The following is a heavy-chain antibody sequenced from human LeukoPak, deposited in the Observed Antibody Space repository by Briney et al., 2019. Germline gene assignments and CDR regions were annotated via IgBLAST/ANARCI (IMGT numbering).Heavy chain of an antibody. Sequence: PSETLSLTCTVFGGSISSYSWNWIRQSPGKGLEWIGRVYHSGSINYNPSLKSRVTISVDTSKNQFSLNLSSVTAADTAVYYCVSSYGGYVLDYWGQGTLVIVSS. D-gene: IGHD5-12*01. CDR2: VYHSGSI. CDR3: VSSYGGYVLDY. CDR1: GGSISSYS. V-gene: IGHV4-59*01. J-gene: IGHJ4*02.